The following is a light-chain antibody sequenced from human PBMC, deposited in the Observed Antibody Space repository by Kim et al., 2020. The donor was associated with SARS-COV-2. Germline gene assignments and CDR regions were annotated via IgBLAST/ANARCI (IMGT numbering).Light chain of an antibody. V-gene: IGKV4-1*01. CDR3: QQYYRVPLT. CDR2: WAS. J-gene: IGKJ4*01. CDR1: QSVLYNSNNKYY. Sequence: DIVMTQSPDSLAVSLGETATINCKSSQSVLYNSNNKYYLAWYQQRPGQPPKLLIYWASTRQSGVPDRFSGSGSGTDFTLTISRLQAEDVAVYYCQQYYRVPLTFGGGTKV.